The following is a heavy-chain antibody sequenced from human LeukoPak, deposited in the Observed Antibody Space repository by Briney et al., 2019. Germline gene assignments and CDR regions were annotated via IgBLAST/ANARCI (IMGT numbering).Heavy chain of an antibody. Sequence: PSETLSLTCTVSGGSISSYYWSWIRQPPGKGLEWIGYIYYSGSTNYNPSLKSRVTISVDTSKNQFSLKLSSVTAAHTAVYYCASRRFGSSHAFDIWGQGTMVTVSS. CDR3: ASRRFGSSHAFDI. D-gene: IGHD3-16*01. J-gene: IGHJ3*02. CDR1: GGSISSYY. V-gene: IGHV4-59*08. CDR2: IYYSGST.